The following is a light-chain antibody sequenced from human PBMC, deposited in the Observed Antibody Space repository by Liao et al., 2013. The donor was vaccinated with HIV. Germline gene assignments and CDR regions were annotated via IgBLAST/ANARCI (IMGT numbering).Light chain of an antibody. J-gene: IGLJ2*01. CDR3: QSADRKTARVV. V-gene: IGLV3-25*03. CDR2: KDK. Sequence: SYELTQPPSVSVSPGQTARISCSGDALPKQSAYWFQQKPGQAPVLVIYKDKERPSSIPERFSGSSSGTTVTLTISGVQAEDEADYYCQSADRKTARVVFGGGTKLTVL. CDR1: ALPKQS.